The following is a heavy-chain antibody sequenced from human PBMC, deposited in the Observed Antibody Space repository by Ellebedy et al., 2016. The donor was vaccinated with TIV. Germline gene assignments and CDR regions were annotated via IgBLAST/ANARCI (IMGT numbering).Heavy chain of an antibody. V-gene: IGHV4-30-2*01. CDR2: IYHSGNT. D-gene: IGHD3-22*01. CDR3: ARGRTFYYDSRGFHDAFDF. CDR1: GDSISSGGYS. J-gene: IGHJ3*01. Sequence: MPSETLSLTCAVSGDSISSGGYSWNWIRQPPGKGLEWIGYIYHSGNTNYSPSLRSRVTMPVDPSRNQFSLQLTSVTAADAAVYYCARGRTFYYDSRGFHDAFDFWGQGTLVIVSS.